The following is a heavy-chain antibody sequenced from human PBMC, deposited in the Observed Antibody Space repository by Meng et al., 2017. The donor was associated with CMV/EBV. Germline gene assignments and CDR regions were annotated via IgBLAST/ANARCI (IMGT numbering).Heavy chain of an antibody. Sequence: GGSLRLSCAASGFTFDDYAMHWVRQAPGKGLEWVSGISWNSGSIGYADSVKGRFTISRDNAKNSLYLQMNSLRAEDTALYYCAKDMSSGGDYEGVDYWGQGTLVTSPQ. CDR3: AKDMSSGGDYEGVDY. CDR1: GFTFDDYA. D-gene: IGHD4-17*01. J-gene: IGHJ4*02. CDR2: ISWNSGSI. V-gene: IGHV3-9*01.